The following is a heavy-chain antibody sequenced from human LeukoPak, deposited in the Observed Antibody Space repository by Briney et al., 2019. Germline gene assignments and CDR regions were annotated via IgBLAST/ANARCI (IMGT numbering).Heavy chain of an antibody. V-gene: IGHV1-2*02. CDR3: ARGSRIAVAVDAFDI. CDR1: GYTFTGYY. D-gene: IGHD6-19*01. J-gene: IGHJ3*02. CDR2: INPNSGGT. Sequence: GASVKVSCKASGYTFTGYYMHWVRQAPGQGLEWMGWINPNSGGTNYAQKFQGRVTMTRDTSISIAYMELSRLRSDDTAVYYCARGSRIAVAVDAFDIWGQGTMVTVSS.